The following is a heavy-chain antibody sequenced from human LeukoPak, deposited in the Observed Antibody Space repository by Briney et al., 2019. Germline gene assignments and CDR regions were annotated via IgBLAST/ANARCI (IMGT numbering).Heavy chain of an antibody. CDR3: TTDSAQTGVDP. CDR2: IKSKTDGGTT. D-gene: IGHD7-27*01. CDR1: GFTFSDAW. J-gene: IGHJ5*02. Sequence: GGSLRLSCAASGFTFSDAWMSWVRQAPGKGLEWVGRIKSKTDGGTTDYAAPVKGRFTISRDDSKNTLYLQMNSLKTEDTAVYYCTTDSAQTGVDPWGQGTLVTVSS. V-gene: IGHV3-15*01.